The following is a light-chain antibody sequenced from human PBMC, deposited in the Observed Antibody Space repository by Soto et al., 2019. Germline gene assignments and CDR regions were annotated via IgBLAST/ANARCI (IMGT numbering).Light chain of an antibody. CDR2: DND. V-gene: IGLV1-51*01. CDR3: GTWDNRLSVYV. CDR1: SSNIGDNF. J-gene: IGLJ1*01. Sequence: QSVLTQPPSVSAAPGQKVTLSCSGISSNIGDNFVSWYQKLPGTAPKLLIYDNDKRPSGIPDRFSGSKSGTSATLGITGLPTGDEAAYFCGTWDNRLSVYVFGTGTKLTVL.